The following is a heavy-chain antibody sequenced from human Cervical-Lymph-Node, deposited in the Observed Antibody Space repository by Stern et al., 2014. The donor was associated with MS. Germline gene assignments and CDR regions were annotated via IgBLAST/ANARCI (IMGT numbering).Heavy chain of an antibody. V-gene: IGHV3-23*05. J-gene: IGHJ4*02. Sequence: EVQLVESGGDLVQPGGSLRLSCAVSGFAFSSHAMSWVRQAPGKGLEWVLSIDISGATTFYADAVSGRVTISRDNSKNTLYLQMNTLTAEDTAVYYCANEIRPNDYWGQGTLVTVSS. CDR1: GFAFSSHA. CDR2: IDISGATT. CDR3: ANEIRPNDY. D-gene: IGHD6-6*01.